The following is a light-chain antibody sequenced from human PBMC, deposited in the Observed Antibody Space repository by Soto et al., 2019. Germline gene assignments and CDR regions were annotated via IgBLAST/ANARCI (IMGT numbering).Light chain of an antibody. Sequence: QSALTQPASVSGSPGQSITISCTGSDSDIGRYDIVSWYQHHPDKAPKLVIYEDSKRPSGVSYRFSGSKSGNTASLTISGLQTVDEADYYCCSLAGSSSYVVFGGGTKVTVL. CDR1: DSDIGRYDI. CDR2: EDS. J-gene: IGLJ2*01. CDR3: CSLAGSSSYVV. V-gene: IGLV2-23*01.